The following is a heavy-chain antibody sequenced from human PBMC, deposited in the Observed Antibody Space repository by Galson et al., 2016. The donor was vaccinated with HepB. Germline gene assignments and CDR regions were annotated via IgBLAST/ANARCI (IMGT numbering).Heavy chain of an antibody. D-gene: IGHD2-21*01. CDR1: GFTFSSYG. V-gene: IGHV3-33*01. CDR3: ARSRQPYGYGGDCYSIDY. J-gene: IGHJ4*02. CDR2: IWYAGSDK. Sequence: SLRLSCAASGFTFSSYGMHWVRQAPGKGLEWVAVIWYAGSDKYYADSVKGRFTISRDNSKNTLYLQINGLRDDETAIYYCARSRQPYGYGGDCYSIDYWGQGPLVAVSS.